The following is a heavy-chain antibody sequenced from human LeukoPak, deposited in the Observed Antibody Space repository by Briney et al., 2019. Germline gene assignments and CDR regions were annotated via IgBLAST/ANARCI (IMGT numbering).Heavy chain of an antibody. D-gene: IGHD5-24*01. CDR2: ISYDGSNK. Sequence: GRSLRLSCAASGFTFSSYAMHWVRQAPGKGLEWVAVISYDGSNKYYADSVKSRFTISRDNSKNTLYLQMNSLRAEDTAVYYCARGRRWLQLYGSDYWGQGTLVTVSS. CDR1: GFTFSSYA. J-gene: IGHJ4*02. CDR3: ARGRRWLQLYGSDY. V-gene: IGHV3-30-3*01.